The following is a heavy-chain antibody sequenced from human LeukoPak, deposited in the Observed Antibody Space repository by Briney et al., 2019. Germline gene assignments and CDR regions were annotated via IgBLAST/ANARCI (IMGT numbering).Heavy chain of an antibody. Sequence: ASVKVSCKASGYTFTSYYMHWVRQAPGQGLEWMGIINPSGGSTSYAQKFQGRVTMTRDTSISTAYMELSRLRSDDTAVYYCARATQFTPPLTIFGGYYYYGMDVWGQGTTVTVSS. CDR2: INPSGGST. D-gene: IGHD3-3*01. J-gene: IGHJ6*02. V-gene: IGHV1-46*01. CDR1: GYTFTSYY. CDR3: ARATQFTPPLTIFGGYYYYGMDV.